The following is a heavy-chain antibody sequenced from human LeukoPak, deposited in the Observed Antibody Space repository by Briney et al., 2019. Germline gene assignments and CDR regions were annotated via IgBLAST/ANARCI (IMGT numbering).Heavy chain of an antibody. D-gene: IGHD6-25*01. CDR1: GVSMSSYY. V-gene: IGHV4-59*01. CDR3: ASQRQDTNACFDY. Sequence: PSETLSLTCSVSGVSMSSYYWSWIRQPPGKGLEWIGYIYYSGSTNYNPSLKSRVTISVDTSKNQFSLNLRSVTDADTAVYYCASQRQDTNACFDYWGQGILVTVSS. CDR2: IYYSGST. J-gene: IGHJ4*02.